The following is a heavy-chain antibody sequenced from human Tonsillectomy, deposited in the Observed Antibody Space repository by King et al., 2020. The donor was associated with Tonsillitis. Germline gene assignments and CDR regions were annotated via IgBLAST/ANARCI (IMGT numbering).Heavy chain of an antibody. CDR2: ISYSGST. Sequence: VQLQESGPGLVKPSQTLSLTCTVSGGSISSGGYYWSWIRQRPGKGLEWIGYISYSGSTYYNPSLQSRVIVSVDTSTNQFSLKLISVTAADTAVYYCARLPAYNYARAAFDIWGQGTMVTVSS. CDR3: ARLPAYNYARAAFDI. D-gene: IGHD5-18*01. J-gene: IGHJ3*02. CDR1: GGSISSGGYY. V-gene: IGHV4-31*03.